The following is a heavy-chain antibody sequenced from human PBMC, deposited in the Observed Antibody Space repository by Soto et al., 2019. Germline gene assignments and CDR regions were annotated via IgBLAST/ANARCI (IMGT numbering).Heavy chain of an antibody. Sequence: SETLSLTCAVYGGSFSGYDWTWIRQPPGSGLEWIGEINHSGSSNYNPSLKSRVTISVDTSKNQFSLKLTSVTAADTAVYYCARDKITGLFDYWGQGTLVTVSS. CDR2: INHSGSS. CDR3: ARDKITGLFDY. CDR1: GGSFSGYD. V-gene: IGHV4-34*01. J-gene: IGHJ4*02. D-gene: IGHD2-8*02.